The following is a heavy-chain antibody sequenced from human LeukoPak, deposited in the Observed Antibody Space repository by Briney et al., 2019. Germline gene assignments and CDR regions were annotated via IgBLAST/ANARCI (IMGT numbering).Heavy chain of an antibody. Sequence: SETLSLTCTVSGGSISSYYWSWIRQPPGKGLEWIGYIYYSGSTNYNPSLKSRVTISVDTSKNQFSLKLSSVTAADTAVYYCARTGYSYGRDAFDIWGQGTMVTVSS. CDR2: IYYSGST. CDR1: GGSISSYY. J-gene: IGHJ3*02. V-gene: IGHV4-59*01. D-gene: IGHD5-18*01. CDR3: ARTGYSYGRDAFDI.